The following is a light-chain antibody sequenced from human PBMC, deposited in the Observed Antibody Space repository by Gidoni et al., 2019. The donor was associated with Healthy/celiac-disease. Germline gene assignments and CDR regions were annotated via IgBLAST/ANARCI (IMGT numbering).Light chain of an antibody. J-gene: IGKJ1*01. CDR2: WAS. V-gene: IGKV4-1*01. CDR3: PRT. CDR1: QSVLYSSNNKNY. Sequence: VMTQSPDSLAVSLGERATINCKSSQSVLYSSNNKNYLAWYQQKPGQPPKLLIYWASTRESGVPDRFSGSGSGTDFTLTISSLQAEDVAVYSTPRTFGQGTKVEIK.